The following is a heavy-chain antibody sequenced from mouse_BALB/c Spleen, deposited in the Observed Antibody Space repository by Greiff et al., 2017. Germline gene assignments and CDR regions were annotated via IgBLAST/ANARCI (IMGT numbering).Heavy chain of an antibody. V-gene: IGHV1-31*01. CDR3: AREGGYDPFAY. J-gene: IGHJ3*01. CDR1: GYSFTGYY. CDR2: INPYNGAT. Sequence: VQLQQSGPELVKPGASVKISCKASGYSFTGYYMHWVKQSHVKSLEWIGRINPYNGATSYNQNFKDKASLTVDKSSSTAYMELHSLTSEDSAVYYCAREGGYDPFAYWGQGTLVTVSA. D-gene: IGHD2-2*01.